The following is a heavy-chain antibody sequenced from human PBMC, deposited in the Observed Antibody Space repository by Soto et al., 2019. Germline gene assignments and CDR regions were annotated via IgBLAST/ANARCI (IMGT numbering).Heavy chain of an antibody. CDR2: MNPNSGNT. CDR1: GYSFTSHD. D-gene: IGHD3-3*01. J-gene: IGHJ4*02. V-gene: IGHV1-8*03. CDR3: AIAITIFGVVPPSFDY. Sequence: ASVKVSCKASGYSFTSHDIYWVRQATGEGLEWMGWMNPNSGNTGYAQKFQGRVAITADQFTTTAYMELTSLQSDDTAVYYCAIAITIFGVVPPSFDYWGEGTLVTVS.